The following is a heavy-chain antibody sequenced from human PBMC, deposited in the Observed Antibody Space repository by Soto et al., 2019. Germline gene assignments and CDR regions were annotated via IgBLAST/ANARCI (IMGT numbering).Heavy chain of an antibody. J-gene: IGHJ6*03. CDR2: INPSGGST. CDR1: GYTLTSYY. Sequence: GASVKVSCKASGYTLTSYYMHSVRQAPGQGLEWMGIINPSGGSTSYAQKFQGRVTMTRDTSTSTVYMELSSLRSEDAAVYYCARNHYYYMDVWGKGTTVTVSS. CDR3: ARNHYYYMDV. V-gene: IGHV1-46*03.